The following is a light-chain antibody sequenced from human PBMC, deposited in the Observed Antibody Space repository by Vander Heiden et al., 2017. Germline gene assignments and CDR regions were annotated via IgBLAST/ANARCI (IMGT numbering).Light chain of an antibody. CDR1: QSISNY. CDR2: AAS. V-gene: IGKV1-39*01. CDR3: QQSNSTPRT. Sequence: DIQMTQSPSSLSASVGDRVTIPCRASQSISNYLNWYQQKPGKAPKLLIYAASSLQSGVPSRFSGSGSGTDFTLTISRLQPEDFATYYCQQSNSTPRTFGHGTKVDIK. J-gene: IGKJ3*01.